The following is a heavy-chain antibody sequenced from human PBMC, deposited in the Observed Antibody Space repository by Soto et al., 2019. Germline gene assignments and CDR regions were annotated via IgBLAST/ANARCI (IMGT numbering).Heavy chain of an antibody. J-gene: IGHJ4*02. CDR2: LSYDDSNK. D-gene: IGHD5-12*01. Sequence: QVQLVESGGGVVQPGRSLRLSCAASGFTFSTYAMHWVRQAPGKGLEWVAVLSYDDSNKYYADSVKGRFTISRDNSENTLYLHINSLRPEDTAVYYCARVEIQWTHAPLGFDYWGQGTLVTVSS. V-gene: IGHV3-30*04. CDR1: GFTFSTYA. CDR3: ARVEIQWTHAPLGFDY.